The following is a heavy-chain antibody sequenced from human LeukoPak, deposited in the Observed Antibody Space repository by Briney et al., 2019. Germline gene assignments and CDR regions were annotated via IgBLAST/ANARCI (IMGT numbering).Heavy chain of an antibody. V-gene: IGHV4-38-2*02. CDR2: IYNSGST. J-gene: IGHJ5*02. D-gene: IGHD6-13*01. CDR3: AREYRSSWYLNWFDP. Sequence: SETLSLTCTVSVYSISSGYYWGWIRQSPGKGLEWIGSIYNSGSTYYNPSLKSRVTISIDTSKNQFSLKLSSVTAADTAVYYCAREYRSSWYLNWFDPWGQGTLVTVSS. CDR1: VYSISSGYY.